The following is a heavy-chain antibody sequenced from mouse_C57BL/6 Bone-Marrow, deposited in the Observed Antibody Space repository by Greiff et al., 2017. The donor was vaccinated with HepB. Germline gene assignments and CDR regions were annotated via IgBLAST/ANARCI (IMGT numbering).Heavy chain of an antibody. Sequence: ESGPGLVKPSQSLSLTCSVPGYSITSGYYWNWIRQFPGNKLEWMGYISYDGSNNYNPSLKNRISITRDTSKNQFFLKLNSVTTEDTATYYCAREVYYGSSPPGFAYWGQGTLVTVSA. J-gene: IGHJ3*01. D-gene: IGHD1-1*01. CDR3: AREVYYGSSPPGFAY. CDR2: ISYDGSN. V-gene: IGHV3-6*01. CDR1: GYSITSGYY.